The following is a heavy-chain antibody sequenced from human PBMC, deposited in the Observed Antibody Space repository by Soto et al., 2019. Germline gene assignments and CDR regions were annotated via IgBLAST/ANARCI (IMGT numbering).Heavy chain of an antibody. CDR3: ARAIGYSSYYYYGMDV. Sequence: QVQLVQSGAEVKKPGASVKVSCKASGYTFTGYYMHWVRQAPGQGLEWMGWINPNSGGTDYAQKFQGRLTMTRDTSISTDSMELSSLRSDDTAVYYCARAIGYSSYYYYGMDVWGQGTTVTVSS. V-gene: IGHV1-2*02. D-gene: IGHD6-19*01. J-gene: IGHJ6*02. CDR1: GYTFTGYY. CDR2: INPNSGGT.